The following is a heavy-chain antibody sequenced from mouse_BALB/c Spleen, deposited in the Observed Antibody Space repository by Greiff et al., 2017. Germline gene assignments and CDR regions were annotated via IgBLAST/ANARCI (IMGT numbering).Heavy chain of an antibody. CDR3: ATIYYGYDERFAY. CDR1: GFDFSRYW. V-gene: IGHV4-1*02. Sequence: EVKVIESGGGLVQPGGSLKLSCAASGFDFSRYWMSWVRQAPGKGLEWIGEINPDSSTINYTPSLKDKFIISRDNAKNTLYLQMSKVRSEDTALYYCATIYYGYDERFAYWGQGTLVTVSA. D-gene: IGHD2-2*01. J-gene: IGHJ3*01. CDR2: INPDSSTI.